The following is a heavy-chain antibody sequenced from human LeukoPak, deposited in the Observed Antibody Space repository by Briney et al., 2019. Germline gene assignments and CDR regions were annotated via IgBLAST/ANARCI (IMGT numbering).Heavy chain of an antibody. D-gene: IGHD3-22*01. V-gene: IGHV3-33*01. CDR2: IWYDGSNK. Sequence: PGGSLRLSCAASGFTFSSYGMHWVRQAPGKGLEWVAVIWYDGSNKYYADSVKGRFTISRDNSKNTLYLQMNSLRAEDTAVYYCATTPNDYDSSGYYFDYWGQGTLVTVSS. CDR1: GFTFSSYG. CDR3: ATTPNDYDSSGYYFDY. J-gene: IGHJ4*02.